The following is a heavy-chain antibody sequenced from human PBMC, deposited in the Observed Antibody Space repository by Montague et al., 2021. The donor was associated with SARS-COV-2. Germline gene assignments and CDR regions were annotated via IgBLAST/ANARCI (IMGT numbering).Heavy chain of an antibody. CDR1: GFTFDDYV. Sequence: SLRLSCAASGFTFDDYVMYWVRQPPGKGLEWVSLISGDGGKTYYADSVKGRFTTSRDNGKNSLYLQMNSLGTEDTALYHCAKGTYFYDSSGYYPESTYSYFDGMDVWGQGTTVTVSS. CDR2: ISGDGGKT. V-gene: IGHV3-43*02. D-gene: IGHD3-22*01. J-gene: IGHJ6*02. CDR3: AKGTYFYDSSGYYPESTYSYFDGMDV.